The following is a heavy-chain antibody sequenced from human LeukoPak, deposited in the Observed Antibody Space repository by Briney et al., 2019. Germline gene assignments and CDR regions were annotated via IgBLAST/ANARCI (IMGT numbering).Heavy chain of an antibody. CDR1: GFTFSDYY. V-gene: IGHV3-11*04. CDR2: ISSSGSAE. J-gene: IGHJ4*02. D-gene: IGHD3-3*01. CDR3: ARDERYYDFWSGRD. Sequence: GGSLRLSCAASGFTFSDYYMSWVRQAPGKGLEWVSFISSSGSAEYYADSVKGRFTISRDNAKNLPYLQMSSLTAEDTAVYYCARDERYYDFWSGRDWGQGTLVTVSS.